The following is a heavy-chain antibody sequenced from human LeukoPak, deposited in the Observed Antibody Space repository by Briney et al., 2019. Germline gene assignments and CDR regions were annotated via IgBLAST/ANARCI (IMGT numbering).Heavy chain of an antibody. CDR3: TRNGDSSSVVD. CDR2: TLHSGDT. Sequence: SETLSLTCAVYGGSFSGYYWSWIRQPPGKGLEWLGETLHSGDTVYNPPLKSRITISVDNSKNQFSLKLTSVTAADTAVYFCTRNGDSSSVVDWGQGTLVTVSS. J-gene: IGHJ4*02. V-gene: IGHV4-34*10. CDR1: GGSFSGYY. D-gene: IGHD2-15*01.